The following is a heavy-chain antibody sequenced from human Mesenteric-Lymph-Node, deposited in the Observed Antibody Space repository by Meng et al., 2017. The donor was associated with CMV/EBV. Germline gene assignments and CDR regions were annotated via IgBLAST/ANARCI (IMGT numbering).Heavy chain of an antibody. CDR2: TDYDGSDK. D-gene: IGHD3-9*01. CDR1: GFTFSDYW. Sequence: GESLKISCEASGFTFSDYWMSWVRQAPGKGLEWVANTDYDGSDKYYVDPVKGRFTISRDNARNSLYLQMTSLRVEDTAVYYCASRDDWAFDRWGRGTMVT. V-gene: IGHV3-7*01. J-gene: IGHJ3*01. CDR3: ASRDDWAFDR.